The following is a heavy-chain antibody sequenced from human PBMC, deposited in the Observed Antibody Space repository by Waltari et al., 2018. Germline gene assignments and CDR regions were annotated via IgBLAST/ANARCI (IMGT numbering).Heavy chain of an antibody. CDR3: AREGPEGLDY. V-gene: IGHV1-2*06. Sequence: QVQLVQSGAEVKNPGASMKVSCKASGYIFTGYYMHWVRQAPGQGLEWMGRINPNSGATNYTQKFQGRVTMTRDKSISTAYMELSRLRSDDTAVYYCAREGPEGLDYGGQGTLVTVS. CDR2: INPNSGAT. J-gene: IGHJ4*02. CDR1: GYIFTGYY.